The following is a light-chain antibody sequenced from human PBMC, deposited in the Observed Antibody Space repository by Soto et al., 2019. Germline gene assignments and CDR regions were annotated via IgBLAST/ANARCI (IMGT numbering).Light chain of an antibody. CDR3: LQDYDYPRT. Sequence: AIQMTQSPSSLSASVGDRVTITCRASQGIRNDLGWYQQKPGKAPKLLIYGASSLQSGVPSRFSGRGSGTDFTLTISSLQPEDFATYYCLQDYDYPRTFGQGTKVDIK. J-gene: IGKJ1*01. CDR1: QGIRND. V-gene: IGKV1-6*01. CDR2: GAS.